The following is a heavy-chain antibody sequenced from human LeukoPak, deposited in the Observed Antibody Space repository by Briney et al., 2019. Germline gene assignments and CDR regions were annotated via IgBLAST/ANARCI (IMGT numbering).Heavy chain of an antibody. CDR3: ARNYGSGSPAY. Sequence: SETLSLTCAVYGGSFSGYYWSWIRQPPGKGLEWIGEINHSGSTNYNPSLKSRVTISVDRSKNQFSLKLSSVTAADTAVYYCARNYGSGSPAYWGQGTLVTVSS. D-gene: IGHD3-10*01. J-gene: IGHJ4*02. CDR1: GGSFSGYY. V-gene: IGHV4-34*01. CDR2: INHSGST.